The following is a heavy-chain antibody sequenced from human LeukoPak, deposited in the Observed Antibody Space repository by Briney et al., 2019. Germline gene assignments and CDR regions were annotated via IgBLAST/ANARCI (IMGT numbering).Heavy chain of an antibody. Sequence: GGSLRLSCVVSGFTFSTSAMSWVRQAPGKGLEWVGRSRNKANSYTTEYATSVKGRFTFSRDDSKNSVYLQMNSLKTEDTAVYFCARVIAVAGFDFWGQGALVTVSS. CDR2: SRNKANSYTT. V-gene: IGHV3-72*01. D-gene: IGHD6-19*01. CDR1: GFTFSTSA. CDR3: ARVIAVAGFDF. J-gene: IGHJ4*02.